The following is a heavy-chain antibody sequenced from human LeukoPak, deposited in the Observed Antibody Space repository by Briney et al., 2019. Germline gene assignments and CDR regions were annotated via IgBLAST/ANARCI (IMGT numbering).Heavy chain of an antibody. D-gene: IGHD4-17*01. V-gene: IGHV3-13*01. Sequence: QAGGSLRLSCAASGFTFSSYDMHWVRQATGKGLEWVSAIGTAGDTYYPGSVKGRFTISRENAKNSLYPQMNSLRAGDTAVYYCARGGDYGDSNFDYWGQGTLVTVSS. CDR1: GFTFSSYD. J-gene: IGHJ4*02. CDR3: ARGGDYGDSNFDY. CDR2: IGTAGDT.